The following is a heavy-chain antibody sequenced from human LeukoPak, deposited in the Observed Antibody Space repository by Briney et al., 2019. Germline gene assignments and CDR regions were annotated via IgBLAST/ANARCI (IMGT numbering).Heavy chain of an antibody. Sequence: ASVKVSCKASGYTFTSYDINWVRQATGQGLEWMGWINTNTGNPTYAQGFTGRFVFSLDTSVSTAYLQISSLKAEDTAVYYCARSSSGWYPEYFQHWGQGTLVTVSS. CDR1: GYTFTSYD. J-gene: IGHJ1*01. D-gene: IGHD6-19*01. CDR2: INTNTGNP. V-gene: IGHV7-4-1*02. CDR3: ARSSSGWYPEYFQH.